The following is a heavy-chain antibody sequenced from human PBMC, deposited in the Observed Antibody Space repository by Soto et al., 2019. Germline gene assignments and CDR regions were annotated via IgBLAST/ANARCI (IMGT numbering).Heavy chain of an antibody. D-gene: IGHD3-16*02. Sequence: QLQLQESGPGLVKPSETLSLTCTVSGGSISSSSYYWGWIRQPPGKGLEWIGSIYYSGSTYYNPSLKSRVTISVDTSKNQFSLKLSSVTAADTAVYYCATCTLDTKDYDYFWGSYRYPPAYWGQGTLVTVSS. CDR1: GGSISSSSYY. J-gene: IGHJ4*02. CDR2: IYYSGST. V-gene: IGHV4-39*01. CDR3: ATCTLDTKDYDYFWGSYRYPPAY.